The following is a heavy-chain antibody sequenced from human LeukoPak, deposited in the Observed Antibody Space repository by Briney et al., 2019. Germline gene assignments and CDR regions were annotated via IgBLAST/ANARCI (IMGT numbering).Heavy chain of an antibody. V-gene: IGHV3-23*01. J-gene: IGHJ3*02. CDR2: LRGNGGST. CDR3: AKSVTAAGTYAFDI. CDR1: GFTFSSYA. Sequence: GGSLRLSCAASGFTFSSYAMSWVRQAPGKGLEWVSSLRGNGGSTEYVGSVRGRFVISRDNSRNTLYLQMNSLRAEDTAGYYCAKSVTAAGTYAFDIWGQGTVVTVSS. D-gene: IGHD6-13*01.